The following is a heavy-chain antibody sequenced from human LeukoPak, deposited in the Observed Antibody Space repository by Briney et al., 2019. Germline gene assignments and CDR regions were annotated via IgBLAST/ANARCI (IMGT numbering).Heavy chain of an antibody. J-gene: IGHJ4*02. D-gene: IGHD1-14*01. CDR3: ARDSAGPDPDPNFDY. CDR2: IKQDGSEK. V-gene: IGHV3-7*01. Sequence: GGSLRLSCEVSGFSFSGYSMSWVRQAPGKGLEWVANIKQDGSEKYYVDSVKGRFTISRDNAKNSLYLQMNSLRAEDTAVYYCARDSAGPDPDPNFDYWGQGTLVTVSS. CDR1: GFSFSGYS.